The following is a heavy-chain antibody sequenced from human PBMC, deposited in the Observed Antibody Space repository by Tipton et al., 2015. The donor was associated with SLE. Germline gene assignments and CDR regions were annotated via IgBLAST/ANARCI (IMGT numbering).Heavy chain of an antibody. D-gene: IGHD1-1*01. CDR3: ARDSKSWRGWFDP. Sequence: LRLSCTVSGGSISSYYWSWIRQPPGKGLEWIGYIYYSGSTNYNPSLKSRVTISVDTSKNQFSLKLSSVTAADTAVYYWARDSKSWRGWFDPWGQGTLVTVSS. CDR1: GGSISSYY. CDR2: IYYSGST. V-gene: IGHV4-59*01. J-gene: IGHJ5*02.